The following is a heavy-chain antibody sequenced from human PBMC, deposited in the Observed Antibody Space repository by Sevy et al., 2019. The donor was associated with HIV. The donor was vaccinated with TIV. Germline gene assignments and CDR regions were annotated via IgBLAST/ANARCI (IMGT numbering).Heavy chain of an antibody. Sequence: ASVKVSCKASGYTFNSFYIHWVQQAPGQGLEWMGWINPYSGGTHYAQKFQGRVTLTRDTSISAAYMDLTSLRSNDTAVYYCLRDRFYGGDSVTFAVDFWGQGTLVTVSS. V-gene: IGHV1-2*02. CDR1: GYTFNSFY. D-gene: IGHD2-21*02. CDR3: LRDRFYGGDSVTFAVDF. J-gene: IGHJ4*02. CDR2: INPYSGGT.